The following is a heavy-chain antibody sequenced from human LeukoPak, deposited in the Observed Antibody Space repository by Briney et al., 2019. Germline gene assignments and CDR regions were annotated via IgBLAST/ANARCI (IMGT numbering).Heavy chain of an antibody. V-gene: IGHV5-51*01. CDR2: IYPGDSDT. D-gene: IGHD3-16*01. CDR3: ATHQATFGTGIGYYFGY. Sequence: GESLKISCKGSGYRFTNYWIGWVRQMPGKGLEWVGIIYPGDSDTIYSPSFQGQVTISADRSISTAYLQWGRLKASDTAMYYCATHQATFGTGIGYYFGYWGRGTLVTVSS. J-gene: IGHJ4*02. CDR1: GYRFTNYW.